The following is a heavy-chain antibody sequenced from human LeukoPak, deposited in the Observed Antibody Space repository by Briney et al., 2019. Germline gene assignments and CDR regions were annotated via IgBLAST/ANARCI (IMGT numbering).Heavy chain of an antibody. J-gene: IGHJ4*02. CDR3: ARDLYRIVVVPHYFDY. CDR1: GFTFSRYG. Sequence: GGSLRLSCAASGFTFSRYGMSWVRQAPGKGLEWVSDISGSGGSTYYADSVKGRFTISRDNSKNSLYLQMNSLRAEDTAVYYCARDLYRIVVVPHYFDYWGQGTLVTVSS. D-gene: IGHD3-22*01. V-gene: IGHV3-23*01. CDR2: ISGSGGST.